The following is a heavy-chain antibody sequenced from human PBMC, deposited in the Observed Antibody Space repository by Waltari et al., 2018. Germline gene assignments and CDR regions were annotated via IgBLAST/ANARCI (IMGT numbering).Heavy chain of an antibody. V-gene: IGHV1-69*18. CDR2: ITPILGTA. Sequence: QVQLVQSGAEVKKPGSSVKVSCKASVGTFNSYAISWVRQAPGQGLEWMGTITPILGTANYAQRFQGRVTLTAGESTSKVYMELSSLRSEDTAVYYCATYGDYGDFDYWGQGTLVTVSS. CDR1: VGTFNSYA. D-gene: IGHD4-17*01. J-gene: IGHJ4*02. CDR3: ATYGDYGDFDY.